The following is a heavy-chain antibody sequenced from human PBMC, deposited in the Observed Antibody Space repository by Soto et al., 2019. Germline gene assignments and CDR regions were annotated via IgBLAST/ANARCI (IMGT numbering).Heavy chain of an antibody. CDR3: AKVKEMATRLGYYYGMDV. CDR2: ISGSGGST. CDR1: GFTFSSYA. Sequence: GGSLRLSCAAPGFTFSSYAMSWVRQAPGKGLEWVSAISGSGGSTYYADSVKGRFTISRDNSKNTLYLQMNSLRAEDTAVYYCAKVKEMATRLGYYYGMDVWGQGTTVTV. V-gene: IGHV3-23*01. D-gene: IGHD5-12*01. J-gene: IGHJ6*02.